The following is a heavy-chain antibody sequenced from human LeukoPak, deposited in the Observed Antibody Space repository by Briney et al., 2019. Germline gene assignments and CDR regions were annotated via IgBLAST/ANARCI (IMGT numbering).Heavy chain of an antibody. CDR1: GGSISSYY. D-gene: IGHD2-8*02. J-gene: IGHJ4*02. CDR2: IYYSGST. V-gene: IGHV4-59*01. Sequence: SETLSLTCTVSGGSISSYYWSWIRQPPGKGLEWIGYIYYSGSTNYNPSLKSRVTISVDTSKNQFSLKLSSVTAADTAVYYCARESTAGVYFDYWGQGTLVTVSS. CDR3: ARESTAGVYFDY.